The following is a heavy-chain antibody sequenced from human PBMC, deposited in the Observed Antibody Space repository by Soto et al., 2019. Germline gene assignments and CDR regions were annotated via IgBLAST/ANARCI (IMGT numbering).Heavy chain of an antibody. Sequence: SETLSLTCTVSGGSVSSGSYYWSWIRQPPGKGLEWIGYIYYSGSTNYNPSLKSRVTISVDTSKNQFSLKLSSVTAADTAVYYCARDRITMVRGVMRELPHYYYYGMDVWGQGTTVTVSS. V-gene: IGHV4-61*01. CDR3: ARDRITMVRGVMRELPHYYYYGMDV. D-gene: IGHD3-10*01. CDR2: IYYSGST. J-gene: IGHJ6*02. CDR1: GGSVSSGSYY.